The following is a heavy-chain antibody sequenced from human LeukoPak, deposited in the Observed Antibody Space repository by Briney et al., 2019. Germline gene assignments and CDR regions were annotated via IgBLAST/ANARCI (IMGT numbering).Heavy chain of an antibody. J-gene: IGHJ6*03. CDR2: IRSKANSYAA. D-gene: IGHD3-16*01. V-gene: IGHV3-73*01. CDR3: TRRMYYDYVWGSYEYYMDV. CDR1: GFTFRGSA. Sequence: PGGSLRLSCAASGFTFRGSAMHWVRQASGKGLEWVGRIRSKANSYAAAYAASVKGRFTISRDDSKNTAYPQMNSLKTEDTAVYYCTRRMYYDYVWGSYEYYMDVWGKGTTVTVSS.